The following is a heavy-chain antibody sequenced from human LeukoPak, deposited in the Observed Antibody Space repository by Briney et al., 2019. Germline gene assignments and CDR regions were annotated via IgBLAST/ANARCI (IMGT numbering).Heavy chain of an antibody. D-gene: IGHD3-10*01. J-gene: IGHJ4*02. CDR2: IKQDGSEK. CDR1: GFTFSSYA. CDR3: ATGLWTYGY. V-gene: IGHV3-7*03. Sequence: GGSLRLSCAASGFTFSSYAMSWVRQAPGKGLEWVANIKQDGSEKNYVDSVKGRITISRDNAKNSLYLQMNSLRGEDTAVYYCATGLWTYGYWGQGTLVTVSS.